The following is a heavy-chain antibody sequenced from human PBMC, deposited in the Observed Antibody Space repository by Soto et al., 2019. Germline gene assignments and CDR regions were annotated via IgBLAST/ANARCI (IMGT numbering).Heavy chain of an antibody. CDR3: ASEATTVVIPSYYYYGMDG. CDR2: IYYSGST. Sequence: NPSETLSLTCTVSGGSISSSSYYWGWIRQPPGKGLEWIGSIYYSGSTYYNPSLKSRVTISVDTSKNQFSLKLSSVTAADTAVYYCASEATTVVIPSYYYYGMDGWGQGTTVTVSS. J-gene: IGHJ6*02. V-gene: IGHV4-39*01. D-gene: IGHD4-17*01. CDR1: GGSISSSSYY.